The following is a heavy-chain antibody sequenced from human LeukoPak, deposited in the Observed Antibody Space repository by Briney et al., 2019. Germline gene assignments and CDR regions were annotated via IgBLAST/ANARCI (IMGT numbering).Heavy chain of an antibody. CDR3: AKDIGGGSSTSCYVN. V-gene: IGHV3-9*01. Sequence: TGGSLRLSCAASGFTFDDYAMHWVRQAPGEGLEWVSGISWNSGSIGYADSVKGRFTISRDNAKNSLYLQMNSLRAEDTALYYCAKDIGGGSSTSCYVNWGQGTLVTVSS. D-gene: IGHD2-2*01. J-gene: IGHJ4*02. CDR1: GFTFDDYA. CDR2: ISWNSGSI.